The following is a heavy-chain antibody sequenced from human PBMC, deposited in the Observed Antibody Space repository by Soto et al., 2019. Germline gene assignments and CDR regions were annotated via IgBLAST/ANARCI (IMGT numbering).Heavy chain of an antibody. CDR1: GDTFTSYA. CDR3: ARVLGYCSSTSCLNFDY. CDR2: INAGNGNT. D-gene: IGHD2-2*01. J-gene: IGHJ4*02. Sequence: ASVKLSCKASGDTFTSYAMHWVRQAPGQRLEWMGWINAGNGNTKYSQKFQGRVTITRDTSASTAYMELSSLRSEDTAVYYCARVLGYCSSTSCLNFDYWGQGTLVTVSS. V-gene: IGHV1-3*01.